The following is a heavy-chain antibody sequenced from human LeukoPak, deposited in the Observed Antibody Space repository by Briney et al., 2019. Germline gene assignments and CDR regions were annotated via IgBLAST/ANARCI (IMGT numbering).Heavy chain of an antibody. CDR1: GFTFSTYS. CDR2: ITSSSSYI. J-gene: IGHJ4*02. Sequence: GGSLRLSCAASGFTFSTYSMDWVRQAPGKGLEWVSSITSSSSYIYYAESVKGRFTISRDNAKNSLYLQMNSLRAEDTAVYYCARHLVVGAYFDYWGQGTLVTVSS. D-gene: IGHD1-26*01. V-gene: IGHV3-21*01. CDR3: ARHLVVGAYFDY.